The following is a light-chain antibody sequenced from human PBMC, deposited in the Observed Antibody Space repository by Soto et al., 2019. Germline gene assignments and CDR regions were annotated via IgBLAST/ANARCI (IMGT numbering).Light chain of an antibody. CDR1: SNDVGAYNY. CDR3: SSYAGSTNLI. V-gene: IGLV2-8*01. J-gene: IGLJ2*01. CDR2: EVY. Sequence: QSVLTQPPSASGSPGQSVTITCTGTSNDVGAYNYVSWYQQHPGKAPKLMIFEVYKRPSGVPDRFSGSKSGNTASLTVSGLRAEDEAAYYCSSYAGSTNLIFGGGTKLTVL.